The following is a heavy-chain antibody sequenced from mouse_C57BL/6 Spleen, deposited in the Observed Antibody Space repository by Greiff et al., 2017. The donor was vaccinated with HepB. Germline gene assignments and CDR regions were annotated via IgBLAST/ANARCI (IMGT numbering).Heavy chain of an antibody. CDR2: IDPETGGT. D-gene: IGHD3-3*01. CDR1: GYTFTDYE. J-gene: IGHJ4*01. V-gene: IGHV1-15*01. Sequence: VQLQQSGAELVRPGASVTLSCKASGYTFTDYEMHWVKQTPVHGLEWIGAIDPETGGTAYNQKFKGKAILTADISSITAYVELRSLTSEDSAVYYCTRRASYAFDYWGQGTSVTVSS. CDR3: TRRASYAFDY.